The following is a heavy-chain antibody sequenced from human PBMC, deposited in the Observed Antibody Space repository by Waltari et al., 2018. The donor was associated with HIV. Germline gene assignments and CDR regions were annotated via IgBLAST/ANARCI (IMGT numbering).Heavy chain of an antibody. CDR3: ARDTARDTSTTFRNGMDV. CDR2: INPSGGRT. J-gene: IGHJ6*02. Sequence: QVQLVQSGAEVKKPGASVKVSCKASGYTFTSYYMHWVRQAPGQGLEWMGIINPSGGRTSYAQKFQCRVTMTRYTSTSTVYMELSSLRSEDTAVYYCARDTARDTSTTFRNGMDVWGQGTTVTVSS. V-gene: IGHV1-46*01. CDR1: GYTFTSYY. D-gene: IGHD2-2*01.